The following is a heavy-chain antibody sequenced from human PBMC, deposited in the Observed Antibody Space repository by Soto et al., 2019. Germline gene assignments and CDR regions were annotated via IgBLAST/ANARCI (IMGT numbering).Heavy chain of an antibody. CDR3: ARDGVSSTEYTWKYGTYVDY. CDR2: ISYDGNNK. Sequence: QVQLVESGGGVVQPGRSLSLSCAASGFTYSTYTMHWVRQAPGKGLAWVAVISYDGNNKFYADSVKGRFTISRDSTKQTRYLQMNSQRPDDTAMYYGARDGVSSTEYTWKYGTYVDYWGQGALVTVAA. V-gene: IGHV3-30-3*01. J-gene: IGHJ4*02. CDR1: GFTYSTYT. D-gene: IGHD1-7*01.